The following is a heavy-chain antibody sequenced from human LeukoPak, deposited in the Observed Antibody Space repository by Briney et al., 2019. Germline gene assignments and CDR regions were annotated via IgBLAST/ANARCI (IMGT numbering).Heavy chain of an antibody. V-gene: IGHV3-23*01. CDR2: IINTGGDT. CDR1: GFTFVNYA. D-gene: IGHD2-15*01. J-gene: IGHJ4*02. CDR3: AKGHVATGSLYYFDF. Sequence: GGSLRLSCAASGFTFVNYAMTWVRQAPGKGLQCVSTIINTGGDTYYVDSVKGRFTISRDNSKNTLYLLMSSLRVEDTAIYYCAKGHVATGSLYYFDFWGQGTLVTVSS.